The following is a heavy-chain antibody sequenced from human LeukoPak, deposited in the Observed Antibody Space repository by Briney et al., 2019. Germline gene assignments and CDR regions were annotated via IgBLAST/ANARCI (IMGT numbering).Heavy chain of an antibody. CDR1: GHSISSGYY. CDR3: ARDAYNYYDSSGYYDY. Sequence: PSETLSLTCTVSGHSISSGYYWGWIRQPPGKGLEWIGSIYHSGSTYYNPSLKSRVTISVDTSKNQFSLKLSSVTAADTAVYYCARDAYNYYDSSGYYDYWGQGTLVTVSS. J-gene: IGHJ4*02. V-gene: IGHV4-38-2*02. D-gene: IGHD3-22*01. CDR2: IYHSGST.